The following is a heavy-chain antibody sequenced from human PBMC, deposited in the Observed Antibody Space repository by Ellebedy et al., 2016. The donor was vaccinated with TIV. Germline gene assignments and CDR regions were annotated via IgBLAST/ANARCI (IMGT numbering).Heavy chain of an antibody. D-gene: IGHD3-3*01. J-gene: IGHJ3*01. V-gene: IGHV1-24*01. CDR2: IDPEDGET. Sequence: ASVKVSCXISGYSLSDVCMHWVRQAPGKGLEWMGTIDPEDGETIYAQKFQGRVTMTEDTSTDTAYMELSSLRSEDTAVYYCAADWSGRRFKADAFDVWGQGTMVTVSS. CDR1: GYSLSDVC. CDR3: AADWSGRRFKADAFDV.